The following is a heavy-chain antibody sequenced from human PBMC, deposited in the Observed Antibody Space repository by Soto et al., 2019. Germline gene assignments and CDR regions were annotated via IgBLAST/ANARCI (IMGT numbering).Heavy chain of an antibody. J-gene: IGHJ6*03. V-gene: IGHV4-31*03. Sequence: QVQLQESGPGLVKPSQTLSLTCTVSGGSISSGGYYWSWIRQHPGKGLEWIGYIYYSGSTYYNPSLKSRVTISVDTSKNQFSLKLSSVTAADTAVYYCARGVRGTSLRGPRDYYYYYMDVWGKGTTVTVSS. D-gene: IGHD3-16*01. CDR2: IYYSGST. CDR3: ARGVRGTSLRGPRDYYYYYMDV. CDR1: GGSISSGGYY.